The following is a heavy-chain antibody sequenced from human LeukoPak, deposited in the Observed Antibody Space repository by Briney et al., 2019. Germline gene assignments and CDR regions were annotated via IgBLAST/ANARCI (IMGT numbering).Heavy chain of an antibody. Sequence: SETLSLTCAVYGGSFSGYYWSWIRQPPGKGLEWIGEINHSGSTNYNPSLKSRVTISVDTSKNQFSLKLSSVTAADTAVYYCARGVVVVPAANSPYYFDYWGQGTLVTVS. J-gene: IGHJ4*02. CDR3: ARGVVVVPAANSPYYFDY. CDR1: GGSFSGYY. D-gene: IGHD2-2*01. CDR2: INHSGST. V-gene: IGHV4-34*01.